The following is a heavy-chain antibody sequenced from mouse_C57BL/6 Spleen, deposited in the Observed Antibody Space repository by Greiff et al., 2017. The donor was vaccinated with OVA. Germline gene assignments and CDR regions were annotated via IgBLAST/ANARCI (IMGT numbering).Heavy chain of an antibody. V-gene: IGHV1-42*01. CDR1: GYSFTGYY. D-gene: IGHD2-1*01. CDR3: ARYGNYYFDY. CDR2: INPSTGGT. Sequence: EVQVVESGPELVKPGASVKISCKASGYSFTGYYMNWVKQSPEKSLEWIGEINPSTGGTTYNQKFKAKATLTVDKSSSTAYMQLKSLTSEDSAVYYCARYGNYYFDYWGQGTTLTVSS. J-gene: IGHJ2*01.